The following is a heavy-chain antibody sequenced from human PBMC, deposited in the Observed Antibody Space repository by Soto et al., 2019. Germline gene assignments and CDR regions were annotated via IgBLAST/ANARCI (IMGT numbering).Heavy chain of an antibody. V-gene: IGHV1-3*01. J-gene: IGHJ4*02. CDR2: INAGNGNT. CDR1: GYTFITYA. Sequence: VASVKVSCKASGYTFITYAMHWVRQAPGQRLEWMGWINAGNGNTKYSQKFQGRVSITRDTSAGTAYMELSSLRSEDTAVYYCARGIIVGGWYPYYFDYWGQGTLVTVSS. D-gene: IGHD6-19*01. CDR3: ARGIIVGGWYPYYFDY.